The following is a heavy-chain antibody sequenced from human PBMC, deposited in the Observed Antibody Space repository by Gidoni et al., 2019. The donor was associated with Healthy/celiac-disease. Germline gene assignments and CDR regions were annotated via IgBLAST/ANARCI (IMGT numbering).Heavy chain of an antibody. J-gene: IGHJ3*02. V-gene: IGHV1-69*01. D-gene: IGHD2-2*02. CDR2: IIPIFGTA. Sequence: QVQLVQSGAEVKKPGSSVKVSCQASAGTFSSYAISWVRQAPGQGLEWMGGIIPIFGTANYAQKFQGRVTITADESTSTAYMELSSLRSEDTAVYYCARDPRSGIVPAAILSDAFDIWGQGTMVTVSS. CDR3: ARDPRSGIVPAAILSDAFDI. CDR1: AGTFSSYA.